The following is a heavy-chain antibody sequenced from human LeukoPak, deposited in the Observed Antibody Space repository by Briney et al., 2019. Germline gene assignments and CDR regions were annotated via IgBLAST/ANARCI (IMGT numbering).Heavy chain of an antibody. J-gene: IGHJ2*01. CDR2: ISYDGSNK. CDR1: GFTFSSYA. CDR3: ARDRGDCSGGSCYLYWYLDL. Sequence: GGSLRLSCAASGFTFSSYAMHWVRQAPGKGLEWVAVISYDGSNKYYADSVKGRFTISRDNSKNTLYLQMNSLRAEDTAVYYCARDRGDCSGGSCYLYWYLDLWGRGTLVTVSS. D-gene: IGHD2-15*01. V-gene: IGHV3-30-3*01.